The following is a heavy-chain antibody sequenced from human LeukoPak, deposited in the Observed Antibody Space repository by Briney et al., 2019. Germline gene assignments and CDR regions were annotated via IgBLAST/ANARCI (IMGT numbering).Heavy chain of an antibody. Sequence: SETLSLTCTVSGGSISTSNYHWGWTRQPPGKGLEWIGSIYYSGSTYYNPSLKSRVTISVDTSKNQFSLKLSSVTAADTAVYYCASMMYGSDPFWGQGTLVTVSS. D-gene: IGHD3-10*01. CDR2: IYYSGST. CDR3: ASMMYGSDPF. V-gene: IGHV4-39*07. CDR1: GGSISTSNYH. J-gene: IGHJ4*02.